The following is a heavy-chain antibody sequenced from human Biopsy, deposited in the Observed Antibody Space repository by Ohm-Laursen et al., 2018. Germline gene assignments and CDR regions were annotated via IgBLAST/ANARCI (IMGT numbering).Heavy chain of an antibody. D-gene: IGHD5-18*01. CDR3: ARGIAVVRSLDV. CDR1: SGSIGGYY. V-gene: IGHV4-59*08. CDR2: VYSSGST. Sequence: TLSLTCTVSSGSIGGYYWTWIRQAPGKGLEFIGFVYSSGSTNYNPSLKSRATISLDTSRNQVSLRRSSVTAADTAVYYCARGIAVVRSLDVWGQGTTVAVSS. J-gene: IGHJ6*02.